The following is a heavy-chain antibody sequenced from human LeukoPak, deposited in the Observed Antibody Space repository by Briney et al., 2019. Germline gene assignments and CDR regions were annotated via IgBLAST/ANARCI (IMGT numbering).Heavy chain of an antibody. Sequence: GGTLRLSCAASGFTFTHYGMNWVRQAPGKGLEWVSGIRANGETTYYADSVKGRFTISRDKAKNSLYLQMKSLRAEDTALYYCARGGITIFGVVSYMDVWGKGTTVTVSS. V-gene: IGHV3-20*04. CDR3: ARGGITIFGVVSYMDV. CDR2: IRANGETT. D-gene: IGHD3-3*01. CDR1: GFTFTHYG. J-gene: IGHJ6*03.